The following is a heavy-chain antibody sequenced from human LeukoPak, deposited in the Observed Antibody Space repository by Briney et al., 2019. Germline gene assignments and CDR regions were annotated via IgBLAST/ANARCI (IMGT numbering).Heavy chain of an antibody. V-gene: IGHV6-1*01. CDR2: TYYRSKWYN. J-gene: IGHJ6*02. D-gene: IGHD3-10*01. Sequence: SQTLSLTCAISGDSVSSNSAAWNWIRQSPSRGLEWLGRTYYRSKWYNDYELSVKSRITINPDTSKNQVSLQLSSVTAADTAVYYCATLGSGSYFDYYGMDVWGQGTTVTVSS. CDR3: ATLGSGSYFDYYGMDV. CDR1: GDSVSSNSAA.